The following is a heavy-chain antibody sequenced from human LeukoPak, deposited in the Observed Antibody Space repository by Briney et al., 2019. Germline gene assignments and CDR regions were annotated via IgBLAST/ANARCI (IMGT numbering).Heavy chain of an antibody. CDR3: ARETRNYYDSSGYYLVDH. V-gene: IGHV4-38-2*02. J-gene: IGHJ4*02. Sequence: SETLSLTCSVSGYSITSGYYWGWIRQPPGKGLEWIGNIYYRGSTYYNPSLKSRVTISADTSKNEFSLKLSSVTAADTAVYYCARETRNYYDSSGYYLVDHWGQGTLVTVSS. D-gene: IGHD3-22*01. CDR1: GYSITSGYY. CDR2: IYYRGST.